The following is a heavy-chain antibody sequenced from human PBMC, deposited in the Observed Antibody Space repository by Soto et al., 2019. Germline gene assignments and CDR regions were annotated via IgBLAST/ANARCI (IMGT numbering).Heavy chain of an antibody. J-gene: IGHJ3*02. V-gene: IGHV4-38-2*02. CDR2: IYYSGST. D-gene: IGHD3-22*01. Sequence: SETLSLTCTVSGYSINSGFYWGWIRQPPGKGLEWIGYIYYSGSTNYNPSLKSRVTISVDTSKNQFSLKLSSVTAADTAVYYCARDVYYYDSSGYYYRAFESWGQGTMVTVSS. CDR3: ARDVYYYDSSGYYYRAFES. CDR1: GYSINSGFY.